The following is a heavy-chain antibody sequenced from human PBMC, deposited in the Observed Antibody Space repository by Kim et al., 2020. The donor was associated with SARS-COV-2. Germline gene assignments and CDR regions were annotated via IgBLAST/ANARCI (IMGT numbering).Heavy chain of an antibody. Sequence: GGSLRLSCAASGFTFSNYWMTWVRQAPGKGLEWVAKIKQDGSQKSYVDSVEGRFSISRDNTKKSLYLQMNSLRAEDTAVYYCARVGGRGLDDQWGQGTLVTVSS. CDR1: GFTFSNYW. D-gene: IGHD1-26*01. CDR2: IKQDGSQK. V-gene: IGHV3-7*01. CDR3: ARVGGRGLDDQ. J-gene: IGHJ5*02.